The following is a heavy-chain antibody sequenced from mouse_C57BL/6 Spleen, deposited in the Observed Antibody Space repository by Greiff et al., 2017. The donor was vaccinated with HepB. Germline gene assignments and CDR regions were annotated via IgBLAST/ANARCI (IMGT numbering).Heavy chain of an antibody. Sequence: EVQLVESEGGLVQPGSSMKLSCTASGFTFSDYYMAWVRQVPEKGLEWVANINYDGSSTYYLDSLKSRFIISRDNAKNILYLQMSSLKSEDTATYYGARDAEGYGYFDVWGTGTTFTVSS. J-gene: IGHJ1*03. CDR3: ARDAEGYGYFDV. CDR1: GFTFSDYY. CDR2: INYDGSST. V-gene: IGHV5-16*01.